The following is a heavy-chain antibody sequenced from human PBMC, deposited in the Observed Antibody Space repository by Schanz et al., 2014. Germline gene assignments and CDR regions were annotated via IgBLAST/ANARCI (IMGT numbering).Heavy chain of an antibody. D-gene: IGHD2-21*02. CDR2: VSSRSDEI. J-gene: IGHJ2*01. Sequence: EMQLLESGGGLAQPGGSLRLSCSASTFTFDHYAMTWVRQAPGKGLEWVAAVSSRSDEIKYADSVRGRFTISRDNSRSTMYLQMNSLRAEDTAVYFCAKDLGVDCGDGCFNWYCDLWGRGTLVTVSS. CDR1: TFTFDHYA. CDR3: AKDLGVDCGDGCFNWYCDL. V-gene: IGHV3-23*05.